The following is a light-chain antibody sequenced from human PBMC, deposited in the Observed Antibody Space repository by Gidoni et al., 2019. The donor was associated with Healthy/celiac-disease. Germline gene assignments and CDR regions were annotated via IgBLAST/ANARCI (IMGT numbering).Light chain of an antibody. V-gene: IGKV3-20*01. Sequence: EIVLTQSPGTLSLSPGGRATLSCRASQSVSSSYLAWYQQTPGQAPRLLIYGASSRATGIPDRFSGSGSGTDFTLTISRLEPEDFAVYYFQQYGSSPPFGGGTKVEIK. J-gene: IGKJ4*01. CDR2: GAS. CDR1: QSVSSSY. CDR3: QQYGSSPP.